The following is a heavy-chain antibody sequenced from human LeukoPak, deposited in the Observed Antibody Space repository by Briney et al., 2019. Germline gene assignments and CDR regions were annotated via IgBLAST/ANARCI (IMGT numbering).Heavy chain of an antibody. Sequence: SETLSLTCAVYGGSFSGYYWSWIRQPPGKGLEWIGEINHSGSTNYNPSLKSRVTISVDTSKNQFSLKLSSVTAADTAVYYCARDLGHIVVVVAATNFPLGAFDIWGQGTMVTVSS. CDR1: GGSFSGYY. V-gene: IGHV4-34*01. CDR3: ARDLGHIVVVVAATNFPLGAFDI. D-gene: IGHD2-15*01. CDR2: INHSGST. J-gene: IGHJ3*02.